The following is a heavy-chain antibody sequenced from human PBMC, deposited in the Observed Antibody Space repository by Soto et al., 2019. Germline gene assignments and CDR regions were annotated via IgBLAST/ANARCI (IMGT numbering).Heavy chain of an antibody. CDR1: GFTFISHG. CDR2: IYYDGSQK. J-gene: IGHJ4*02. CDR3: AREPTGTYGAFDY. V-gene: IGHV3-33*01. Sequence: PWGSLRLSCAASGFTFISHGIHFFRQSPGKGLEWVAVIYYDGSQKYYADSVKGRFTISRDNSKNTLYLQMNSLRAEGTAVYYCAREPTGTYGAFDYWGQGTLVTVSS. D-gene: IGHD1-26*01.